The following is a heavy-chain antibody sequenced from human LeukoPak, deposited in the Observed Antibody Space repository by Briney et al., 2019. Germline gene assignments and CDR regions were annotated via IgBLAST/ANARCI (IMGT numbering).Heavy chain of an antibody. Sequence: GGSLRLSCAASGFTFSSYGMGWVRQAPGKGLEWVANIKKDGSEKYSVDSVKGRFTISRDNAKTSLYLQMNTLRAEDTAVYYCARHLSGVTGYTYGRGIDYWGQGTLVTVSS. D-gene: IGHD5-18*01. CDR2: IKKDGSEK. J-gene: IGHJ4*02. V-gene: IGHV3-7*01. CDR1: GFTFSSYG. CDR3: ARHLSGVTGYTYGRGIDY.